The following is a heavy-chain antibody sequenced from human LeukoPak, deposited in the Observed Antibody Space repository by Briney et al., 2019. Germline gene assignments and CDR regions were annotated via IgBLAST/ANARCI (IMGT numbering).Heavy chain of an antibody. CDR2: INPNSGGT. D-gene: IGHD3-16*01. Sequence: ASVKVSCKASGYTCTGYYMHWVRQAPGQGLEWMGWINPNSGGTNYAQKFQGRVTMTRDTSISTAYMELSRLRSDDTAVYYCARVRYRLAETYIDYWGQGTLVTVSS. CDR1: GYTCTGYY. CDR3: ARVRYRLAETYIDY. J-gene: IGHJ4*02. V-gene: IGHV1-2*02.